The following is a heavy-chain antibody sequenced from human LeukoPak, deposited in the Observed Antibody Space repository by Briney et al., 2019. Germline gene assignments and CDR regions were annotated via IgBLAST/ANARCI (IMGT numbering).Heavy chain of an antibody. D-gene: IGHD6-13*01. CDR3: ARGAAGLDY. J-gene: IGHJ4*02. V-gene: IGHV4-4*09. CDR2: IYTSGST. Sequence: SETLSLTCTVSGGSISSYYWSWIRQPPGKGLEWIGYIYTSGSTNYNPSLKSRVTMSVDTSKNQFPLKLSSVTAADTAVYYCARGAAGLDYWGQGTLVTVSS. CDR1: GGSISSYY.